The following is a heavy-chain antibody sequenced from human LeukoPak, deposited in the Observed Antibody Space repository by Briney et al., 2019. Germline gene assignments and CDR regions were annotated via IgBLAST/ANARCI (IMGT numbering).Heavy chain of an antibody. CDR3: ARATYTTVAFDI. V-gene: IGHV3-74*01. CDR2: INSDGSST. Sequence: GGSLRLSCAASGFTFSSYWMHWVRHAPVKGLVWVSRINSDGSSTSYADSVKGRFTISRDNAKNTLYLQMNSLRAEDTAVYYCARATYTTVAFDIWGQGTMVTVSS. CDR1: GFTFSSYW. D-gene: IGHD3-16*01. J-gene: IGHJ3*02.